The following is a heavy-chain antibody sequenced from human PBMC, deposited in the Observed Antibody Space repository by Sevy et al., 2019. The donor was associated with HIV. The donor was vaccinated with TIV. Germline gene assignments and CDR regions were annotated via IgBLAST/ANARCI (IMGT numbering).Heavy chain of an antibody. D-gene: IGHD5-18*01. CDR1: GGTFSSYA. V-gene: IGHV1-69*13. J-gene: IGHJ6*03. CDR3: ARAGYSYGHYYMDV. Sequence: GASVKVSCKASGGTFSSYAISWVRQAPGQGLEWMGRIIPIFGTANYSQKFQGRVTITANESTSTAYMELSSLRSEDTAVYYSARAGYSYGHYYMDVWGIGTTVTVSS. CDR2: IIPIFGTA.